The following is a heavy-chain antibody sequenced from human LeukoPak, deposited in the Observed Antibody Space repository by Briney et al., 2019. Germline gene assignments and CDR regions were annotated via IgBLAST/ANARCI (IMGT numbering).Heavy chain of an antibody. J-gene: IGHJ4*02. CDR1: GKTLIDLS. CDR2: SDPEDGGR. Sequence: ASVKVSCKVSGKTLIDLSIHWLRQPPGKGLEWLGGSDPEDGGRIYAQMFQGRVTMTEDTSIDTAYMELSSLRSEDTAVYYCVTGFTTMAVDYFDYWGQGTLVTVSP. D-gene: IGHD5-18*01. CDR3: VTGFTTMAVDYFDY. V-gene: IGHV1-24*01.